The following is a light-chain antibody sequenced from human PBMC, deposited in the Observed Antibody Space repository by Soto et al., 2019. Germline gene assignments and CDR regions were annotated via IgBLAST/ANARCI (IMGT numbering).Light chain of an antibody. CDR1: QDIGND. Sequence: DIQMTQSPSSLSASVGDRVAITCRASQDIGNDLGWYQQKPGKAPKLLIYDASSLEGGVPSRFSGSGSGTEFTLTISSLQPDDFATYYCQQYNSYSITFGQGTRLEIK. CDR3: QQYNSYSIT. CDR2: DAS. V-gene: IGKV1-17*01. J-gene: IGKJ5*01.